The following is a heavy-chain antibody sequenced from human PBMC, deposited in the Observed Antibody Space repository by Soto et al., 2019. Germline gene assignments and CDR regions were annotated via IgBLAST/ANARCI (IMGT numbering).Heavy chain of an antibody. CDR2: IIPILGIA. CDR3: AREGTTVTTTGHYYYYYYMDV. D-gene: IGHD4-4*01. CDR1: GSTFSSYT. V-gene: IGHV1-69*04. Sequence: ASVKVSCKASGSTFSSYTISWVRQAPGQGLEWMGRIIPILGIANYAQKFQGRVTITADKSTSTAYMELSSLRSEDTAVYYCAREGTTVTTTGHYYYYYYMDVWGKGTTVTVSS. J-gene: IGHJ6*03.